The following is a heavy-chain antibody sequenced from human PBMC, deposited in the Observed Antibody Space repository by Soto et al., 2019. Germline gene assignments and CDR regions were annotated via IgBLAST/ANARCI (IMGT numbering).Heavy chain of an antibody. CDR1: GGSVSGGDYY. CDR3: ARVRSGSYYTPFDY. D-gene: IGHD3-10*01. J-gene: IGHJ4*02. CDR2: IYNSGST. Sequence: SETLSLTCTVSGGSVSGGDYYWSWIRQPPGKGLEWIGYIYNSGSTRYNPSLKSRVTISVDTSKNQFSLKLSSVTAADTALYYCARVRSGSYYTPFDYWGQGTLVTVSS. V-gene: IGHV4-61*08.